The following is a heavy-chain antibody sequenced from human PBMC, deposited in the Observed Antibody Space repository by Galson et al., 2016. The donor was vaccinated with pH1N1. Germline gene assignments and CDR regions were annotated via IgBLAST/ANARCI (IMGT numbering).Heavy chain of an antibody. J-gene: IGHJ4*02. CDR3: ARIQNGDYVGYFDY. D-gene: IGHD4-17*01. Sequence: PALVKPTQTLTLTCTFSGFSLSTSGMCVSWIRQPPGKALEWLALIDWDDDKYYSTSLKTRLTISKDTSKNQVVLTMTNMDPVDTATYYCARIQNGDYVGYFDYWGQGTLVTVSS. CDR2: IDWDDDK. V-gene: IGHV2-70*01. CDR1: GFSLSTSGMC.